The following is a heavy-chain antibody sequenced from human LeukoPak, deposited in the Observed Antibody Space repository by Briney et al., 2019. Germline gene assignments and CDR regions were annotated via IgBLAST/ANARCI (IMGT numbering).Heavy chain of an antibody. J-gene: IGHJ6*02. CDR3: ARVGYPDYYYGMDV. V-gene: IGHV4-34*01. CDR2: INHSGSA. D-gene: IGHD1-1*01. Sequence: SETLSLTCAVYGGSFSGYYWSWIRQPPGKGLEWIGEINHSGSANYNPSLKSRVTISVDTSKNQFSLKLSSVTAADTAVYYCARVGYPDYYYGMDVWGQGTTVTVSS. CDR1: GGSFSGYY.